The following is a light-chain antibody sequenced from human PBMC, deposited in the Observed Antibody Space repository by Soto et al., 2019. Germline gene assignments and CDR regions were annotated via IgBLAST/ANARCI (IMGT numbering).Light chain of an antibody. V-gene: IGKV3D-15*01. J-gene: IGKJ2*01. CDR2: GAS. Sequence: EIVLTQSPGTLSLSPGERATLSCRASQSVSSSYLAWYQQKPGQAPRLLIYGASTRATGIAARFSGSGSGTEFTLTISSLQSEDFAVYYCQQYNNWPPVYTFGQGTKLEIK. CDR3: QQYNNWPPVYT. CDR1: QSVSSSY.